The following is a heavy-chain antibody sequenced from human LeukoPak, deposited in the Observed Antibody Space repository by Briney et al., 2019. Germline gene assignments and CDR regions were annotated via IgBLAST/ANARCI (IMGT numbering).Heavy chain of an antibody. V-gene: IGHV1-2*02. CDR1: GYKFTDDY. CDR2: INPDSGFT. Sequence: ASVKVSCKASGYKFTDDYMHWLRQAPGQGLEFMGWINPDSGFTNYAQKFKGRVTMTRDTSISTAYLEVRSLTSDDTAVYYCAPTAEAYTSWWKVWGQGTLVTASS. D-gene: IGHD3-16*01. CDR3: APTAEAYTSWWKV. J-gene: IGHJ4*02.